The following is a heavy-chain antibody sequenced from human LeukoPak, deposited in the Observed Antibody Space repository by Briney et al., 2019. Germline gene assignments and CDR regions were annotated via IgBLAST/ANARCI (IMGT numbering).Heavy chain of an antibody. CDR3: ASPHLGYCSGGSCYSGGFDI. CDR2: IYPGDSDT. CDR1: GYSFTSYW. D-gene: IGHD2-15*01. J-gene: IGHJ3*02. V-gene: IGHV5-51*01. Sequence: GESLKISCKGSGYSFTSYWIGWVRQMPGKGLEWMGIIYPGDSDTRYSPSFQGQVTISADKSISTAYLQWSSLKASDTAMYYCASPHLGYCSGGSCYSGGFDIWGQGTMVAVSS.